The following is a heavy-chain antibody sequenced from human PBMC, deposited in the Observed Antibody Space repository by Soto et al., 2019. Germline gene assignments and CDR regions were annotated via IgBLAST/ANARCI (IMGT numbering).Heavy chain of an antibody. CDR3: ARNRSPPSLYYFDY. D-gene: IGHD6-6*01. J-gene: IGHJ4*02. Sequence: QVQLQQWGAGLLKPSETLSLTCAVYGGSFSGYYWSWIRQPPGKGLEWIGEINHSGSTNYNPSLKSRVTISVDPSKNQFSLKLSSVTAADTAVYYCARNRSPPSLYYFDYWGQGTLVTVSS. V-gene: IGHV4-34*01. CDR2: INHSGST. CDR1: GGSFSGYY.